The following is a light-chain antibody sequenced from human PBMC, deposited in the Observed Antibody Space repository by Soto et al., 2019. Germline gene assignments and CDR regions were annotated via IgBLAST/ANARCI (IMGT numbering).Light chain of an antibody. J-gene: IGLJ1*01. Sequence: QSVLTQPPSASGTPGQRVTISCSGSSSNIGSNTVNWYQQLPGTAPKLLIYSNNQRPSGVPDRFSGSKSGTSASLAISGLQSEDEADYYCAAWDDSLNGLLRVFGTGTKVTVL. V-gene: IGLV1-44*01. CDR3: AAWDDSLNGLLRV. CDR2: SNN. CDR1: SSNIGSNT.